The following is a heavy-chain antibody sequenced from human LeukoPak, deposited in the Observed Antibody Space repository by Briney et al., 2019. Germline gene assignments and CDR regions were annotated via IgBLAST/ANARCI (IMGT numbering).Heavy chain of an antibody. Sequence: SETLSLTCTVSGGSISSSSYYWGWIRQPPGKGLEWIGSIYYSGSTYYNPSLKSRVTISVDTSKNQFSLKLSSVTAADTAVYYCARGLVPRAFDIWGQGTMVTVSS. CDR1: GGSISSSSYY. V-gene: IGHV4-39*01. CDR2: IYYSGST. CDR3: ARGLVPRAFDI. D-gene: IGHD6-19*01. J-gene: IGHJ3*02.